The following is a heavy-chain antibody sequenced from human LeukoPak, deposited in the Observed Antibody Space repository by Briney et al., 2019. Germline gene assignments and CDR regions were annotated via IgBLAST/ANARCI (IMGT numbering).Heavy chain of an antibody. D-gene: IGHD6-13*01. V-gene: IGHV1-2*02. J-gene: IGHJ6*03. Sequence: VASVKVSCKASGYSFTGYYIHWVRQAPGQGPEWMGWINPTNGVTHYAQKFQGRVTMTRDRSISTAYLQWSSLKASDTAMYYCARHIAAAAYYYMDVWGKGTTVTVSS. CDR1: GYSFTGYY. CDR2: INPTNGVT. CDR3: ARHIAAAAYYYMDV.